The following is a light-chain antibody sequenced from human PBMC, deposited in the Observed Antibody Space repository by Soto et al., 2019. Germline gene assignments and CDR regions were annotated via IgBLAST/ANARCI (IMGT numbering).Light chain of an antibody. V-gene: IGKV3-11*01. CDR2: DAS. CDR3: QQRSNSPA. CDR1: QGIRNY. Sequence: EVVLTQSPATLSLSPGERATLSCRASQGIRNYLAWYQQKPGQAPRLLLYDASNRATGIPARFSGSGSGTDFTLTISSLDPEDFAVYYCQQRSNSPAFGQGTKVEIK. J-gene: IGKJ1*01.